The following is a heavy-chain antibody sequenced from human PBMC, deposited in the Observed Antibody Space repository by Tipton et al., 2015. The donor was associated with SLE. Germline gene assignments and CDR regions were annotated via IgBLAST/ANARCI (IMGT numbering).Heavy chain of an antibody. V-gene: IGHV4-31*03. CDR2: IYYSGST. CDR1: GGSISSGGYY. D-gene: IGHD4-17*01. J-gene: IGHJ5*02. Sequence: TLSLTCTVSGGSISSGGYYWSWIRQHPGKGLEWIGYIYYSGSTYYNPSLKSRVTISVDTSKNQFSLKLSSVTAADTALYYCAREGGDDYGVYNWFDPWGQGTLVTVSS. CDR3: AREGGDDYGVYNWFDP.